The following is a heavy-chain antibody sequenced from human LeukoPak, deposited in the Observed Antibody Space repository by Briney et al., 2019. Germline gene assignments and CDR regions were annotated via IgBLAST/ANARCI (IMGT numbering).Heavy chain of an antibody. D-gene: IGHD3-9*01. V-gene: IGHV1-2*04. Sequence: ASVKVSCKASGYTFTGYYMHWVRQAPGQGLEWMGWTNPNSGGTNYAQKFQGWVTMTRDTSISTAYMELSRLRSDDTAVYYCARELNDILTGYYIGSGYFDYWGQGTLVTVSS. CDR3: ARELNDILTGYYIGSGYFDY. CDR2: TNPNSGGT. J-gene: IGHJ4*02. CDR1: GYTFTGYY.